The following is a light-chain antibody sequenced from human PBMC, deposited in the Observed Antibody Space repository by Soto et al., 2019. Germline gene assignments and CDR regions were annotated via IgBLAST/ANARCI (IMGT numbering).Light chain of an antibody. J-gene: IGKJ4*01. CDR3: QQSYRTPLT. CDR1: QSISTY. CDR2: AAS. Sequence: QMSQSSSSLSASVGDRVTITCRASQSISTYLNWYQQKPGEAPQLLIYAASNLQSGVPSRFSGSGSGTDFTLTISSLQPEDFATYYCQQSYRTPLTFGGGTKVDIK. V-gene: IGKV1-39*01.